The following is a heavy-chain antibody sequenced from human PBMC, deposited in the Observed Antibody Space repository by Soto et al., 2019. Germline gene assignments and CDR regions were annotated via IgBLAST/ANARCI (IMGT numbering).Heavy chain of an antibody. CDR2: IYYSGST. D-gene: IGHD3-10*01. V-gene: IGHV4-31*03. CDR1: GGSISSGGYY. Sequence: QVQLQESGPGLVKPSQTLSLTCTVSGGSISSGGYYWSWIRQHPGKGLEWIGYIYYSGSTYYNPSLKSRVTISVDTSKNQFSLRLSSVTAADTAVYYCARAYYYGSGSYYGTNWFDPWGQGTLVTVSS. CDR3: ARAYYYGSGSYYGTNWFDP. J-gene: IGHJ5*02.